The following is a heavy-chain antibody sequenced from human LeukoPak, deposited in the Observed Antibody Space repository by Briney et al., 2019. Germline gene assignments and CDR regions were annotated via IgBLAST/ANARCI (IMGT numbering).Heavy chain of an antibody. J-gene: IGHJ6*02. Sequence: GASVKVSCTASGGTFSSYAISWVRQAPGQGLEWMGGIIPIFGTANYAQKFQGRVTITTDESTSTAYMELSSLRSEDTAVYYCASRKTGNLYYYGMDVWGQGTTVTVSS. CDR2: IIPIFGTA. V-gene: IGHV1-69*05. CDR3: ASRKTGNLYYYGMDV. CDR1: GGTFSSYA. D-gene: IGHD1-14*01.